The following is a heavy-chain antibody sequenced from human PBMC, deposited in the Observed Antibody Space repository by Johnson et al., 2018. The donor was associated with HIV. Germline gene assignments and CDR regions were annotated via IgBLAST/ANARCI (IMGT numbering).Heavy chain of an antibody. V-gene: IGHV3-30*09. J-gene: IGHJ3*01. CDR1: GFTVSSNY. D-gene: IGHD1-1*01. Sequence: LSCAASGFTVSSNYMSWVRQAPGKGLEWVAVISYDGSNKYYADSVKGRFAISRNNADNSLYLQMNSLRVEDTALYFCATVWRNEGRHSFDVWGLGTMVTVSS. CDR2: ISYDGSNK. CDR3: ATVWRNEGRHSFDV.